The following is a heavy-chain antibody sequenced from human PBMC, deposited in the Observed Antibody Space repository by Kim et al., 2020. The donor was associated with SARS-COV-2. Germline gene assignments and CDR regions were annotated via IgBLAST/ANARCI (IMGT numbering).Heavy chain of an antibody. CDR2: ISYDGSNK. Sequence: GGSLRLSCAASGFTFSSYGMHWVRQAPGKGLEWVAVISYDGSNKYYADSVKGRFTISRDNSKNTLYLQMNSLRAEDTAVYYCAKGRIQLWHDRNYYYYYGMDVWGQGTTVTVSS. D-gene: IGHD5-18*01. J-gene: IGHJ6*02. V-gene: IGHV3-30*18. CDR1: GFTFSSYG. CDR3: AKGRIQLWHDRNYYYYYGMDV.